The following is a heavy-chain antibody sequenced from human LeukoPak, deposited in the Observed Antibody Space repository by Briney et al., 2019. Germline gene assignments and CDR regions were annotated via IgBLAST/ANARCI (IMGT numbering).Heavy chain of an antibody. V-gene: IGHV3-23*01. CDR1: GFTFSSYS. Sequence: PGGSLRLSCAASGFTFSSYSMNWVRQAPGKGLEWVSGISGSGGSTYYADSVKGRLTICRDNSKNTLYLQMNSLRAEDTAVYYCAKDQQSGSYLDAFDIWGQGTMVTVSS. D-gene: IGHD1-26*01. CDR2: ISGSGGST. J-gene: IGHJ3*02. CDR3: AKDQQSGSYLDAFDI.